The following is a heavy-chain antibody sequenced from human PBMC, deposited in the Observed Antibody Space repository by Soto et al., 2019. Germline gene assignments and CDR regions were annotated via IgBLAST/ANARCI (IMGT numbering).Heavy chain of an antibody. CDR2: ISYDGSDK. CDR1: GFTFSSYA. D-gene: IGHD3-3*01. J-gene: IGHJ6*02. V-gene: IGHV3-30-3*01. Sequence: PGGSLRLSCAASGFTFSSYAMHWVRQAPGKGLEWVALISYDGSDKDYADSVKGRFTISRDNSKNTLYLQMNSLRAEDTAVYYCARGYDFWSGYYYPYGMDVWGQGTTVTVSS. CDR3: ARGYDFWSGYYYPYGMDV.